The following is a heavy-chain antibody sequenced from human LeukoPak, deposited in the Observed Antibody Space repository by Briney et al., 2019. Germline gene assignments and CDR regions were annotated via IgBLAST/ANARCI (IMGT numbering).Heavy chain of an antibody. D-gene: IGHD4-17*01. CDR2: ISSSSSTI. Sequence: PGGSLRLSCAASGFTFSSYSMNWVRQAPGKGLEWVSYISSSSSTIYYADSVKGRFTISRDNAKNSLYLQMNSLRAEDTAVYYCARLTTVTPNWFDPWGQGTLVTVSS. CDR1: GFTFSSYS. CDR3: ARLTTVTPNWFDP. V-gene: IGHV3-48*04. J-gene: IGHJ5*02.